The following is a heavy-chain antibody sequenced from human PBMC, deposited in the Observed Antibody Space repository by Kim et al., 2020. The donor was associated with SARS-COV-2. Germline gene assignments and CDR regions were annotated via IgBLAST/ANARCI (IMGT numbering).Heavy chain of an antibody. CDR3: ARRSGYYHYFDY. V-gene: IGHV3-53*01. CDR2: T. D-gene: IGHD3-22*01. J-gene: IGHJ4*02. Sequence: TYYADSVKGRFTIARDSSEHTLYLQGNSPRAEDTAVYYCARRSGYYHYFDYWGQGTLVTASS.